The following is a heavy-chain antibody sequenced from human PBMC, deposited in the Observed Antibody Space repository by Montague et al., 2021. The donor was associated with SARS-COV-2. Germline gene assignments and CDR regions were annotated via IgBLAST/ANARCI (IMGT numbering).Heavy chain of an antibody. CDR1: DGSFSDYS. CDR2: INHRGST. D-gene: IGHD3-22*01. Sequence: SETLSLTCAVYDGSFSDYSWTWIRQPPGKGLEWIGEINHRGSTNYNPSPKSRVTISVDTSKNQFSLKLTSVTAADTAVYYCARGRQHLNMLVVVVTGGEYSLDFWGQGTLVAVSS. V-gene: IGHV4-34*01. J-gene: IGHJ4*02. CDR3: ARGRQHLNMLVVVVTGGEYSLDF.